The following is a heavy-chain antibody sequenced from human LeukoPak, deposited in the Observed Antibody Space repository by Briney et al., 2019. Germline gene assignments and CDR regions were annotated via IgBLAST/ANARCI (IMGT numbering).Heavy chain of an antibody. D-gene: IGHD1-26*01. CDR2: INQDGSEE. CDR3: VRWKMELERNAFDF. CDR1: GFTFRTYW. V-gene: IGHV3-7*01. J-gene: IGHJ3*01. Sequence: PGGSLRLSCAASGFTFRTYWMSWIRQAPGNEPEWVADINQDGSEEYYLQSVQGRFTVSRDNAQNAVFLQMTYLRADDTAVYYCVRWKMELERNAFDFWGQGQWSPSLQ.